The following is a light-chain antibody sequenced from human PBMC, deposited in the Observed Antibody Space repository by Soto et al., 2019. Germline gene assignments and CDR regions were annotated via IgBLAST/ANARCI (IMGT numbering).Light chain of an antibody. Sequence: DIQMTQSPSTLSATVGDRVTITCRASQSISSWLAWYQQKPGKAPKRLIYKASTLESGIPSRFSGGGSGTEFTLTISSLQLDDFATYYCQQYDIFSLTFGGGTKVEVK. CDR1: QSISSW. CDR2: KAS. CDR3: QQYDIFSLT. J-gene: IGKJ4*01. V-gene: IGKV1-5*03.